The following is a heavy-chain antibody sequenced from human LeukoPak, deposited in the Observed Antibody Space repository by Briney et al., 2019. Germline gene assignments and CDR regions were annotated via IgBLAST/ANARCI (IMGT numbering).Heavy chain of an antibody. V-gene: IGHV4-59*01. CDR3: ARFRRDGYPFDY. D-gene: IGHD5-24*01. CDR2: IFYSGST. CDR1: GGSISSYY. Sequence: SETLSHTCTVSGGSISSYYWNWIRQPPGKGLEWIGYIFYSGSTNYNPSLKSRVTILLDTSKNQFSLKLSSVTAADTAVYYCARFRRDGYPFDYWGQGTLVTVSS. J-gene: IGHJ4*02.